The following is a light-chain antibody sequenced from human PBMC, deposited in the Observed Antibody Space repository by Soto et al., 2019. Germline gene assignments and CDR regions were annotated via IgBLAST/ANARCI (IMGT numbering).Light chain of an antibody. V-gene: IGKV3D-15*01. Sequence: IVLTQSPATLSVSPGERATLSCRASQSLGSNLAWYQQRPGRAPRLLIFATSTRATGIPARFNGAGSGTDFTLTISSLQSEDFAVYYCQQYADWPPVFGPGTTVDI. J-gene: IGKJ3*01. CDR3: QQYADWPPV. CDR1: QSLGSN. CDR2: ATS.